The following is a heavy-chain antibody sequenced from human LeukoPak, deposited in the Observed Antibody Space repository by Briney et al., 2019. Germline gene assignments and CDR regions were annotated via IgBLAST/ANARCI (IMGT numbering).Heavy chain of an antibody. CDR1: GFTFINAW. V-gene: IGHV3-15*01. D-gene: IGHD6-13*01. CDR2: IKSKTDDGTT. CDR3: TTESSSWYPPFDY. Sequence: GGPHTLFCAATGFTFINAWMRCVRQAPGKGVECFGRIKSKTDDGTTEYAAPVKGTFTISRDDSKNTLDLQMNSLKIEDTAVYYCTTESSSWYPPFDYWGQGTLVTVSS. J-gene: IGHJ4*02.